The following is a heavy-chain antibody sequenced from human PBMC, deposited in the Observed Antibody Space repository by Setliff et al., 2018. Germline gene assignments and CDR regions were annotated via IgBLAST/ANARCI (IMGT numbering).Heavy chain of an antibody. D-gene: IGHD2-8*01. Sequence: GASVKVSCKASGYEFNNYGIAWVRQAPGQGLEWMGWINAYNGNTFYAPKLQGRVTMTTDASTATAYLELRSLRSDDTAIYFCSRLVRYCTTTTCRTLSGGEHWGQGTLVTVSS. J-gene: IGHJ4*02. V-gene: IGHV1-18*01. CDR2: INAYNGNT. CDR3: SRLVRYCTTTTCRTLSGGEH. CDR1: GYEFNNYG.